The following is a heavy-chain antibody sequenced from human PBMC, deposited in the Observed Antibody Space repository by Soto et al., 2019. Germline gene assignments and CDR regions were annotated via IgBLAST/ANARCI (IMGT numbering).Heavy chain of an antibody. V-gene: IGHV4-39*01. D-gene: IGHD6-13*01. CDR3: ARHEPLGIAAASDY. J-gene: IGHJ4*02. CDR1: GGSISSSSYY. CDR2: IYYSGST. Sequence: PSETLSLTCTVSGGSISSSSYYWGWIRQPPGKGLEWIGSIYYSGSTYYNPSLKSRVTISVDTSKNQFSLKLSSVTAADTAVYYCARHEPLGIAAASDYWGQGTLVTVSS.